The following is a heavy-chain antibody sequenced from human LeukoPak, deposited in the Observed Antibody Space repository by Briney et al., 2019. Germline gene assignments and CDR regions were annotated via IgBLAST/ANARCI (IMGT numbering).Heavy chain of an antibody. CDR1: GGSVSNSTYY. Sequence: PSGTLSLTCTVSGGSVSNSTYYWGWIRQPPGKGLEWIGSIYFTGSIYYNPSLKSRVTISLDTSKNQVSLRLSSLTAADTAVYYCARETFYDFSSGYYTYFDYWGQGTLVTVSS. V-gene: IGHV4-39*07. J-gene: IGHJ4*02. CDR3: ARETFYDFSSGYYTYFDY. D-gene: IGHD3-3*01. CDR2: IYFTGSI.